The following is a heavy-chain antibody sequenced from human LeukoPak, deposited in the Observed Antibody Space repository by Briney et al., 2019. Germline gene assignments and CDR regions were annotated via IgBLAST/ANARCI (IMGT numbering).Heavy chain of an antibody. CDR3: ARATSSAWYYFDY. J-gene: IGHJ4*02. D-gene: IGHD6-19*01. Sequence: SGGSLRLSCAASGFTFSGYWMSWVRQAPGKGLEWVATINQDGSEKYYVDSAKGRFTISRDNAKNSLFLQMNSLRVEDTALYYCARATSSAWYYFDYWGQGTLVTVSS. CDR1: GFTFSGYW. CDR2: INQDGSEK. V-gene: IGHV3-7*03.